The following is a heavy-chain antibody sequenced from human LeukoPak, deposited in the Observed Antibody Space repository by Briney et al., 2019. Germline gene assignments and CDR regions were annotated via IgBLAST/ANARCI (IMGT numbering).Heavy chain of an antibody. CDR2: INPNTGGT. CDR3: ARGAIVSYTSGWYVNY. J-gene: IGHJ4*02. CDR1: GYTFTGYF. D-gene: IGHD6-19*01. V-gene: IGHV1-2*02. Sequence: ASVKVSFKASGYTFTGYFMHWVRQAPGQGLAWMGWINPNTGGTNYAQKFQGRVTMTRDTSNSATYMELNRLRFDDTAVYFCARGAIVSYTSGWYVNYWGQGTLVTVSS.